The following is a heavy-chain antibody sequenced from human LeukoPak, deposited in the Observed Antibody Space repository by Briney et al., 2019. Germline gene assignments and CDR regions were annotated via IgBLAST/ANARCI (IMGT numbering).Heavy chain of an antibody. CDR1: GFTFDDYT. CDR3: AKMGRRGSYPLDAFDI. CDR2: ISWDGGST. V-gene: IGHV3-43*01. D-gene: IGHD1-26*01. Sequence: GGSLRLSCAASGFTFDDYTMHWVRQAPGKGLEWVSLISWDGGSTYYADSVKGRFTISRDNSKNSLYLQMNSLRTEDTALYYCAKMGRRGSYPLDAFDIWGQGTMVTVSS. J-gene: IGHJ3*02.